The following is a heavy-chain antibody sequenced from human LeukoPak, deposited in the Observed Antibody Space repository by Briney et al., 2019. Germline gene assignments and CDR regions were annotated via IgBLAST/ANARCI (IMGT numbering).Heavy chain of an antibody. V-gene: IGHV3-21*01. J-gene: IGHJ4*02. Sequence: GGSLRLSCAASGFTFTSYAMSGVRQAPGKGLEWVSSISSSSSYIYYADSVKGRFTISRDNAKNSLYLQMNSLRAEDTAVYYCARDRSGTSFDYWGQGTLVTVSS. CDR2: ISSSSSYI. D-gene: IGHD1-1*01. CDR3: ARDRSGTSFDY. CDR1: GFTFTSYA.